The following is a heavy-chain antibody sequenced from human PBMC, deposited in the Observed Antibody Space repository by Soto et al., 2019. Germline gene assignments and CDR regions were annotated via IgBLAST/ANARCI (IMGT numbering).Heavy chain of an antibody. J-gene: IGHJ5*02. Sequence: GGSLRLSCAASGFTFSDYYMSWIRQAPGEGLDWVSYISSSSSYTNYADSVKGRFTISRDNAKNSLYLQMNSLRAEDTAVYYCARDLRSLLRFLEWSTHFDPWGQGTLVTVSS. D-gene: IGHD3-3*01. V-gene: IGHV3-11*06. CDR1: GFTFSDYY. CDR3: ARDLRSLLRFLEWSTHFDP. CDR2: ISSSSSYT.